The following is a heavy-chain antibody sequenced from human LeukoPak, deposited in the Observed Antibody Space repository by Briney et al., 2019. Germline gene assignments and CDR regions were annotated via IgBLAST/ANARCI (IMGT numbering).Heavy chain of an antibody. J-gene: IGHJ4*02. CDR3: ARGLDYYGSGSPLFDY. V-gene: IGHV4-30-4*01. D-gene: IGHD3-10*01. CDR2: IYYSGST. Sequence: KPSQTLALPCTVSGGSISSGDYYWGWIRQPQGKGLEWIGYIYYSGSTYYNPSLKSRVTISVDTSKNQFSLKLSSVTAADTAVYYCARGLDYYGSGSPLFDYWGQGTLVTVSS. CDR1: GGSISSGDYY.